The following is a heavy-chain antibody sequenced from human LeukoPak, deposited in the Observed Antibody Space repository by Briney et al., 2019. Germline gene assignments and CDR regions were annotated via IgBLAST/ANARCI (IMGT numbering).Heavy chain of an antibody. V-gene: IGHV3-23*01. CDR2: ISGSGGST. CDR3: AKDPVLLWFGDDAFDI. Sequence: GGSLRLSCAASGFTFSSYAMSWVRQAPGKGLEWVSAISGSGGSTYYADSVKGRFTISRDNSKNTLYLQMNSLRAEDTAVYYCAKDPVLLWFGDDAFDIWGQGTMVTVSS. J-gene: IGHJ3*02. D-gene: IGHD3-10*01. CDR1: GFTFSSYA.